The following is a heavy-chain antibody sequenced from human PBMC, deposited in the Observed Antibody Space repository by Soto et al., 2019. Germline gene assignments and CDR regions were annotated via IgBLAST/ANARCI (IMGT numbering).Heavy chain of an antibody. CDR3: ARYDYCGSGSYLF. CDR2: IYYSGRT. CDR1: GGSISSYY. J-gene: IGHJ4*02. V-gene: IGHV4-59*01. D-gene: IGHD3-10*01. Sequence: QVQLQESGPGLVKPSETLSLTCTVSGGSISSYYWSWIRQPPGKGLEWIGYIYYSGRTNYKPSLKSRVTISVDMSKNLFSLKLSSVTAADTAVYYCARYDYCGSGSYLFWGQGTLVTVSS.